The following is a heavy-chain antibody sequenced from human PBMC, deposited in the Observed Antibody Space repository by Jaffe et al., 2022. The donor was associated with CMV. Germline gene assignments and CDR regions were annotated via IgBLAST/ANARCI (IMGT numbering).Heavy chain of an antibody. V-gene: IGHV4-39*01. CDR2: IYYSGST. CDR3: ARQSAGYDILTGYYIGNFDY. J-gene: IGHJ4*02. D-gene: IGHD3-9*01. CDR1: GGSISSSSYY. Sequence: QLQLQESGPGLVKPSETLSLTCTVSGGSISSSSYYWGWIRQPPGKGLEWIGSIYYSGSTYYNPSLKSRVTISVDTSKNQFSLKLSSVTAADTAVYYCARQSAGYDILTGYYIGNFDYWGQGTLVTVSS.